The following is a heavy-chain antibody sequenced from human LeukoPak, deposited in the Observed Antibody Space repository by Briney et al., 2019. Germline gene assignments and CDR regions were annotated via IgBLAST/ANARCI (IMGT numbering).Heavy chain of an antibody. CDR3: AREAKNIAARDFDY. J-gene: IGHJ4*02. CDR1: GFTFSSYS. CDR2: ISSSSSYI. V-gene: IGHV3-21*01. Sequence: GGSLRLSCAASGFTFSSYSMNWVRQAPGKGLEWVSSISSSSSYIYYADSVKGRFTISRDNAKNSLYLQMNSLRAEDTAVYYCAREAKNIAARDFDYWGQGTLVTVSS. D-gene: IGHD6-6*01.